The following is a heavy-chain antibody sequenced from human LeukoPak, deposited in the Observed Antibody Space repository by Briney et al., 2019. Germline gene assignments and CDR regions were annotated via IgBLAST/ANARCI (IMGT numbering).Heavy chain of an antibody. CDR2: INYSGST. D-gene: IGHD3-22*01. CDR3: ARHDSSGPYNAFDI. Sequence: SETLSLTCTVSGDSFSYFYWSWIRQPPGKGLEWIAYINYSGSTNYNPSLKSRVTISVDTSKNQFSLKLSSVTAADTAVYYCARHDSSGPYNAFDIWGQGTMVTVSA. V-gene: IGHV4-59*08. CDR1: GDSFSYFY. J-gene: IGHJ3*02.